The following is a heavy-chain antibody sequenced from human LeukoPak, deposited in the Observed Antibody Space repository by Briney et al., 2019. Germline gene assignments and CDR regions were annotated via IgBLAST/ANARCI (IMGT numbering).Heavy chain of an antibody. Sequence: ASVKVSCKVSGYTLTELSMHWVRQAPGKGLEWKGGFDPEDGETIYAQKFQGRVTMTEDTSTDTAYMELSSLRSEDTAVYYCATDQRIEVAGTELRYWGQGTLVTVSS. V-gene: IGHV1-24*01. J-gene: IGHJ4*02. CDR1: GYTLTELS. D-gene: IGHD6-19*01. CDR2: FDPEDGET. CDR3: ATDQRIEVAGTELRY.